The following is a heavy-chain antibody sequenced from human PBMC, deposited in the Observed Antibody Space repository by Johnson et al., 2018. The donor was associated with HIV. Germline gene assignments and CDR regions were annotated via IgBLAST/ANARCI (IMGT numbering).Heavy chain of an antibody. CDR1: GFTFSTFA. CDR3: ARDLLSRAFDI. V-gene: IGHV3-30-3*01. Sequence: QVQLVESGGGVVQPGTSLRLSCAASGFTFSTFAMHWVRQAPGKGLEWVAVISYDGSNKYYADSVTGRFTISRDNSKNTLYLQMNSLRAEDTAVYYCARDLLSRAFDIWGQGTMVTVSS. CDR2: ISYDGSNK. J-gene: IGHJ3*02.